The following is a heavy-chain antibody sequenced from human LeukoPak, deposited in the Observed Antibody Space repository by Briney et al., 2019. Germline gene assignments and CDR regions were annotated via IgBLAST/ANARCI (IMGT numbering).Heavy chain of an antibody. V-gene: IGHV3-11*01. CDR1: GFTFNEYY. CDR2: ISYSGSTI. D-gene: IGHD2-15*01. Sequence: GGSLRLSCAVSGFTFNEYYMNWIRQAPGKGPEWVSYISYSGSTIYYADSVKGRFIISRDNAKNSLFLQMNSLRAEDTAVYYCARDYCSSGSCPFDYWGQGTPVTVSS. J-gene: IGHJ4*02. CDR3: ARDYCSSGSCPFDY.